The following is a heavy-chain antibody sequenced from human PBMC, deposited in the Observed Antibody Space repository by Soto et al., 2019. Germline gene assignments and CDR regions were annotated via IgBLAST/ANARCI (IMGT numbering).Heavy chain of an antibody. J-gene: IGHJ4*02. V-gene: IGHV1-69*13. D-gene: IGHD1-1*01. Sequence: SVKVSCKASGGTFRSYAISWVRQAPGQGLEWMGGIIPIFGTANYAQKSQGRVTITADESTSTAYMELSSLRSEETAVYYCAWERGDGFDYWGQGTLVTVSS. CDR1: GGTFRSYA. CDR2: IIPIFGTA. CDR3: AWERGDGFDY.